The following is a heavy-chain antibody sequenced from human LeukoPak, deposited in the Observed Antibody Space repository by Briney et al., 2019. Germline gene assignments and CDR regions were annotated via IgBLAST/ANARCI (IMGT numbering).Heavy chain of an antibody. J-gene: IGHJ4*02. CDR2: IKSDGRSA. V-gene: IGHV3-74*01. CDR1: GFTLSSYW. Sequence: GGSLRLSSGASGFTLSSYWMHWVRQAPGKGLVWVSTIKSDGRSASYADSVRGRFTISRDNAKNTVFLQMGSLRAEDTAVYYCARDNSSVFDHWGQGALVTVSS. CDR3: ARDNSSVFDH. D-gene: IGHD6-6*01.